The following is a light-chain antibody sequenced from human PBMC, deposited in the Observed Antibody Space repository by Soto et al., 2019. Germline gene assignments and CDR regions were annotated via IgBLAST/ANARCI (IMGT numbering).Light chain of an antibody. CDR1: RRFAGN. J-gene: IGKJ4*01. V-gene: IGKV3-15*01. CDR2: VAS. CDR3: QQYNVWPLT. Sequence: EIVMTQSPATLSESPGERATSPSRASRRFAGNLAGYQQKPGQTPKLLFYVASTRATGIPARFSGSGSGTEFTLTISSLQSEAFAVYYCQQYNVWPLTFGGGTKVEFK.